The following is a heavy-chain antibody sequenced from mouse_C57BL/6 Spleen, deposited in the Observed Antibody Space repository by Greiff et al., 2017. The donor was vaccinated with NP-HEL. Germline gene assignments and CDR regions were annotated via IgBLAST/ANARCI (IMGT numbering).Heavy chain of an antibody. J-gene: IGHJ4*01. Sequence: VQLQQSGPGLVKPSQSLSLTCSVTGYSITSGYYWNWIRQFPGNKLEWMGYISYDGSNNYNPSLKNRISITRDTSKNQFFLKLNSVTTEDTATYYCAVYYDYDVDAMDYWGQGTSVTVSS. CDR2: ISYDGSN. CDR1: GYSITSGYY. V-gene: IGHV3-6*01. CDR3: AVYYDYDVDAMDY. D-gene: IGHD2-4*01.